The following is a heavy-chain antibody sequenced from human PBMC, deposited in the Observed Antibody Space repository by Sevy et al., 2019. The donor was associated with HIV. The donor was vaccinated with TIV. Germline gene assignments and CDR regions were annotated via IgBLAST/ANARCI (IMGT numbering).Heavy chain of an antibody. V-gene: IGHV3-53*01. Sequence: GGSLRLSCAASGFIVNSNYMSWVRQAPGKGLEWVSVTYSGGRTYTADSVKGRFTISRDNSKNTLYLQMNSLRAEDTAVYYCARVLGRDSANGMDVWGQGTTVTVSS. D-gene: IGHD2-21*02. CDR1: GFIVNSNY. J-gene: IGHJ6*02. CDR2: TYSGGRT. CDR3: ARVLGRDSANGMDV.